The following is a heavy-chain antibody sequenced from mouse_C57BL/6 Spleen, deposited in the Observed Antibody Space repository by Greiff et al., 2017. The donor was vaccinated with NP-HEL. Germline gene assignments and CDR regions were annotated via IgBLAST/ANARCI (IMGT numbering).Heavy chain of an antibody. Sequence: SGAELVRPGASVKLSCKASGYTFTDYAMHWVQQTPVHGLEWIGAIDPEPGGTSYNQKIKGTAILTADKSSSTAYMELRSLTSEDSAVYYCTRPYGNYFFAYGGKGTLVTVSA. D-gene: IGHD2-1*01. CDR2: IDPEPGGT. J-gene: IGHJ3*01. V-gene: IGHV1-15*01. CDR3: TRPYGNYFFAY. CDR1: GYTFTDYA.